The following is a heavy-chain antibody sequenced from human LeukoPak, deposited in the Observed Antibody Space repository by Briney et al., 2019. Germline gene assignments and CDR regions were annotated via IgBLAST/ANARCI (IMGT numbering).Heavy chain of an antibody. CDR2: IYHSGST. J-gene: IGHJ4*02. Sequence: SETLSLTCTVSGYSINSGYYWGWIRQPPGKGLEWIGSIYHSGSTYYNPSLKNRATISVDTSKNQFSLKLSSVTAADTAVYYCARVKYSYGVIDYWGQGTLVTVSS. V-gene: IGHV4-38-2*02. D-gene: IGHD5-18*01. CDR3: ARVKYSYGVIDY. CDR1: GYSINSGYY.